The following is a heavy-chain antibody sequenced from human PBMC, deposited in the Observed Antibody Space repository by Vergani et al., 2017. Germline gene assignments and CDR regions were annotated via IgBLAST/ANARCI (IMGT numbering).Heavy chain of an antibody. CDR3: AKVAATSLFDY. CDR2: IWYDGSNK. D-gene: IGHD1-26*01. Sequence: QVQLVESGGGVVQPGRSLRLSCAASGFTFSSYGMHWVRQAPGKGLEWVAVIWYDGSNKYYADSVKGRFTISRDNSKNTLYLQMNSLRAEDTAVYYCAKVAATSLFDYWGQGTLVTVSS. J-gene: IGHJ4*02. V-gene: IGHV3-33*06. CDR1: GFTFSSYG.